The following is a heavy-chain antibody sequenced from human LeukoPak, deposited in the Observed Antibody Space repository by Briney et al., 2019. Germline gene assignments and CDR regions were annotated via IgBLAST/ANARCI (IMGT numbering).Heavy chain of an antibody. Sequence: PGGSLRLSCAASGFTFSSNSMNWVRQAQGKGLEGVSYISGSRSTIYYADSVKGRLTISRENGKKSMYVQMNRLRDEETAVYYCARDSSGYDVRYYYYYMDVWGKGTTVTVSS. D-gene: IGHD5-12*01. CDR1: GFTFSSNS. CDR2: ISGSRSTI. V-gene: IGHV3-48*02. J-gene: IGHJ6*03. CDR3: ARDSSGYDVRYYYYYMDV.